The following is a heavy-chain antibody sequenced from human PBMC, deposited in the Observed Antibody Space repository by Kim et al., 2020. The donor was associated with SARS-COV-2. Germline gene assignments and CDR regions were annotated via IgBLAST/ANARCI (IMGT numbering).Heavy chain of an antibody. Sequence: GESLKISCKGSGYIFTSYWISWVRQMPGKGLEWMGTIDPSDSYTNYSPSFQGHVSFSVDKSNSKAYLQWNSLKASDTAMYYCARRNFWSGSYYFDYWGQGIPVTVPS. CDR2: IDPSDSYT. CDR3: ARRNFWSGSYYFDY. D-gene: IGHD3-3*01. CDR1: GYIFTSYW. V-gene: IGHV5-10-1*01. J-gene: IGHJ4*02.